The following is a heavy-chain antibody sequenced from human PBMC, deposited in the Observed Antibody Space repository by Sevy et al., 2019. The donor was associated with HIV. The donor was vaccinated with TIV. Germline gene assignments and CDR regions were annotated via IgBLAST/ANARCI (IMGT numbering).Heavy chain of an antibody. CDR1: GFTFSSYW. D-gene: IGHD3-22*01. Sequence: GGSLRLSCEVSGFTFSSYWMHWVRQAPGKGLVWVSRINSDEGSINYADSGKGRFTISRDNAKNTLYLQMEGLRAEDTAVYYCARGDYNDVYYFFDLWGRGTLVTVSS. CDR3: ARGDYNDVYYFFDL. CDR2: INSDEGSI. V-gene: IGHV3-74*01. J-gene: IGHJ2*01.